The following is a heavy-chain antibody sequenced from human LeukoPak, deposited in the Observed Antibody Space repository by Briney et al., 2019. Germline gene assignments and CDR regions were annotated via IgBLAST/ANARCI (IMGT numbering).Heavy chain of an antibody. CDR3: ARGGQGDGYSADEAFDI. CDR1: GDSVSTNSS. V-gene: IGHV6-1*01. D-gene: IGHD5-18*01. Sequence: SQTLSLTCVISGDSVSTNSSWNWIRQSPSRGLEWLGRTYYRSKWYNDYVVSVKGRINISPDTSKNQFSLHLYSVTPEDTAVYFCARGGQGDGYSADEAFDIWGQGTMVTVS. J-gene: IGHJ3*02. CDR2: TYYRSKWYN.